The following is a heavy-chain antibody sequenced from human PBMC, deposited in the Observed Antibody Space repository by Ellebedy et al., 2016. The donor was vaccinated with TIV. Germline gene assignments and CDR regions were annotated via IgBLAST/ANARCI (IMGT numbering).Heavy chain of an antibody. CDR2: ISYSGDLM. CDR1: GFTFSGYY. D-gene: IGHD6-13*01. J-gene: IGHJ4*02. Sequence: GESLKISCAASGFTFSGYYMSWFRQAPGKWPVWVSYISYSGDLMYYADSVKGRFTTSRDNAGNPLYLQMNSLRAEDKAVYYCARLGVIAAAGASDYWGQGTLVIVSS. CDR3: ARLGVIAAAGASDY. V-gene: IGHV3-11*01.